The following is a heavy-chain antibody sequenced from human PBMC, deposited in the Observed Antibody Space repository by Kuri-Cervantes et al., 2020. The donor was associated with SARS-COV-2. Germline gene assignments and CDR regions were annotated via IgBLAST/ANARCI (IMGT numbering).Heavy chain of an antibody. CDR2: IYTSGST. CDR1: GGSFSSYY. D-gene: IGHD6-19*01. J-gene: IGHJ4*02. CDR3: ARDPGIAVAGGFDY. V-gene: IGHV4-4*07. Sequence: GSLRLSCAVYGGSFSSYYWSWIRQPAGKGLEWIGRIYTSGSTNYNPSLKSRVTMSVDTSKNQFSLKLSSVTAADTAVYYCARDPGIAVAGGFDYWGQGTLVTVSS.